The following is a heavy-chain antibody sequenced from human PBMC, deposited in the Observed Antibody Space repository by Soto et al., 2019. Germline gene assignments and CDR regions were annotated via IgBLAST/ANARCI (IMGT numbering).Heavy chain of an antibody. Sequence: EVQLLDSGGGLVQPGGSMTLSCAASGFSFRDYTMSWVRQAPGKVLDCISVILSNFNTYYTDSVRGRFTISRDTSTNTLYLEITCLRAEDTAIYYCARRVNGYFDYWGQGALVTVSS. CDR1: GFSFRDYT. V-gene: IGHV3-23*05. CDR3: ARRVNGYFDY. D-gene: IGHD2-8*01. J-gene: IGHJ4*02. CDR2: ILSNFNT.